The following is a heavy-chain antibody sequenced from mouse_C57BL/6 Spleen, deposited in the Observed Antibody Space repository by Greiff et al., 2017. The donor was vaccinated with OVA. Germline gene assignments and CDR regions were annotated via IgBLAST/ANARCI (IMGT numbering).Heavy chain of an antibody. Sequence: VQLKQPGAELVKPGASVKMSCKASGYTFTSYWITWVKQRPGQGLEWIGEIDPSDSYTTYNQKFKGKATLTVDTSSSTAYMQLSSLTSEDSAVYYCARNSNYFDYWGQGTTLTVSS. CDR2: IDPSDSYT. CDR1: GYTFTSYW. V-gene: IGHV1-69*02. CDR3: ARNSNYFDY. J-gene: IGHJ2*01.